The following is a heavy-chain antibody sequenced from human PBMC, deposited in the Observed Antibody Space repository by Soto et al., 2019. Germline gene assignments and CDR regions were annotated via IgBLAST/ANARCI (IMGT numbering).Heavy chain of an antibody. J-gene: IGHJ4*02. V-gene: IGHV3-48*03. CDR1: GFRFSSYE. Sequence: GGSLRLSCAASGFRFSSYEMNWVRQAPGKGLEWVSFINPSGDDMHYAGSVKGRFTVSRDNVRNSLHLQMNSLRVEDTAVYYCVRDHGFDYSDSTFDHWGRGTMVTVYS. CDR3: VRDHGFDYSDSTFDH. CDR2: INPSGDDM. D-gene: IGHD1-26*01.